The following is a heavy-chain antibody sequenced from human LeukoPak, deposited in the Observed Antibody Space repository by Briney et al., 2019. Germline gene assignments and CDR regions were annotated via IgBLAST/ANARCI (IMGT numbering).Heavy chain of an antibody. V-gene: IGHV3-23*01. CDR1: GFTFSSYA. D-gene: IGHD2-15*01. CDR2: ISGSGGST. CDR3: AKDLRTVVVGAPDAFDI. Sequence: PGGSLRLSCAASGFTFSSYALSWVRQAPGKGLEWVSAISGSGGSTYYADSVKGRFTIYRDNSKNTLYLQMNSLRAEDTAVYYCAKDLRTVVVGAPDAFDIWGQGTMVTVSS. J-gene: IGHJ3*02.